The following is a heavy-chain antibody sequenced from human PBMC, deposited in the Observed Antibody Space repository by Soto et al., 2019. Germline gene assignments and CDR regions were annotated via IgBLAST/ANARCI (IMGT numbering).Heavy chain of an antibody. Sequence: QVQLVESGGGVVQPGTSLRVSCAASGVTFRSSGMHWVRQVPGKGLEWVAVIWYDGGTNYYADSVKGRFTISRDISKNTLSLQMNCLSAEDTSVPYCATDISRSVYYTNAAFQIWGHGQMVNVSS. V-gene: IGHV3-33*01. CDR2: IWYDGGTN. J-gene: IGHJ3*02. CDR3: ATDISRSVYYTNAAFQI. CDR1: GVTFRSSG. D-gene: IGHD2-8*01.